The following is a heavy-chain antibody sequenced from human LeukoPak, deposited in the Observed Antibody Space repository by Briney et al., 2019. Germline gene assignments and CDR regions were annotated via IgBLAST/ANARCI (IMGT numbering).Heavy chain of an antibody. CDR3: ARHGISGTYYAAFDY. CDR2: NTGSP. D-gene: IGHD1-26*01. V-gene: IGHV4-39*01. J-gene: IGHJ4*02. CDR1: GGSISSTPYY. Sequence: SETLSLTCTVSGGSISSTPYYWGWIRQPPGKGLGWIGSNTGSPYYNPSLTSRVTISLNTSKNQFSLKLSSVTAADTAVYYCARHGISGTYYAAFDYWGQGTLVTVSS.